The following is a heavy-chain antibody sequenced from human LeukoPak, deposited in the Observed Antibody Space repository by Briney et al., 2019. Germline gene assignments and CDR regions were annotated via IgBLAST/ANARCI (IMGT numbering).Heavy chain of an antibody. J-gene: IGHJ4*02. D-gene: IGHD4-23*01. V-gene: IGHV4-59*01. Sequence: SETLSLTCTVSGGSISSYYWSWIRQPPGKGLEWIGYIYYSGSTNYNPSLKSRVTISVDTSKNQFSLKLSSVTAADTAVYYCAREDDYGGNSWDYWGQGTLVTVSS. CDR3: AREDDYGGNSWDY. CDR2: IYYSGST. CDR1: GGSISSYY.